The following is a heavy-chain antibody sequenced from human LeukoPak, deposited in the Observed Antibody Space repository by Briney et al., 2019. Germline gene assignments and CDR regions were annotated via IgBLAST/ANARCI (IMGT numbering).Heavy chain of an antibody. CDR2: ITGSSGST. CDR1: GFTLSSHA. D-gene: IGHD6-13*01. J-gene: IGHJ6*02. CDR3: AKDVAAPDYSFYGLDV. V-gene: IGHV3-23*01. Sequence: PGGSLRLSCAASGFTLSSHAMSCARQAPGKGLECVSAITGSSGSTYYADSGNGPFTISRDKSKITLYLQMNRLRAEDTGVYFCAKDVAAPDYSFYGLDVWGQGTTVTFS.